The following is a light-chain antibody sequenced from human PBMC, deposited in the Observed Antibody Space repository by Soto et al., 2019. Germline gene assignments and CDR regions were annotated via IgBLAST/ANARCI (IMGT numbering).Light chain of an antibody. CDR2: DDN. CDR3: GSWDSSLSAYV. J-gene: IGLJ1*01. V-gene: IGLV2-14*01. Sequence: QSALTQPASVSGSPGQSITISCTGTSSDVGGYTYVSWYQQHPDKAPKLIIYDDNKRPSGIPDRFSGSKSGTSATLGITGFQTGDEADYYCGSWDSSLSAYVFGTGTKLTVL. CDR1: SSDVGGYTY.